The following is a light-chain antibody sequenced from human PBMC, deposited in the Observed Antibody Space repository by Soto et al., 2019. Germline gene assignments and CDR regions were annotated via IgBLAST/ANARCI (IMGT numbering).Light chain of an antibody. CDR2: GHN. V-gene: IGLV1-40*01. Sequence: QSVLTQPPSVSGAPGQRVTISCTGSTSNIGAGYEVHWYQQLPGTAPKLLISGHNNRPSGVPDRFFGSKSGTSASLTITGLQAEDEAVYYCASWDDRLGAVIFGGGTKLTVL. J-gene: IGLJ2*01. CDR1: TSNIGAGYE. CDR3: ASWDDRLGAVI.